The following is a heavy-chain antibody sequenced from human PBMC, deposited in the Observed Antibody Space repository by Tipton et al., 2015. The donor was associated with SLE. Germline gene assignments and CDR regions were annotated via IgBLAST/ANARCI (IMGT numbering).Heavy chain of an antibody. J-gene: IGHJ5*02. Sequence: TLSLTCAVSGYSISIDYYWGWIRQPPGKGLEWIGSIYHSGSTYYNPPLKSRVTISVDTSRNQFSLKLSSVTAADTAVYYCARLSSSWYKAFDPWGQGTLVTVSS. CDR3: ARLSSSWYKAFDP. D-gene: IGHD6-13*01. CDR2: IYHSGST. CDR1: GYSISIDYY. V-gene: IGHV4-38-2*01.